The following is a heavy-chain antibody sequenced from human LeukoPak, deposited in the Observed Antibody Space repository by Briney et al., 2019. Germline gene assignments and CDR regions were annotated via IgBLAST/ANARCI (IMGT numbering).Heavy chain of an antibody. CDR3: ARGETLNVLRFLESSLNWFDP. CDR1: GFTFSSYA. D-gene: IGHD3-3*01. J-gene: IGHJ5*02. V-gene: IGHV4-34*01. CDR2: INHSGST. Sequence: GSLRLSCAASGFTFSSYAMHWIRQPPGKGLEWIGEINHSGSTNYNPSLKSRVTISVDTSKNQFSLKLSSVTAADTAVYYCARGETLNVLRFLESSLNWFDPWGQGTLVTVSS.